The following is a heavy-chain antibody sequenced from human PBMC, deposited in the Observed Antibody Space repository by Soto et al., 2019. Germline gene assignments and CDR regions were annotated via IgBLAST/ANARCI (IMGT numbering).Heavy chain of an antibody. V-gene: IGHV1-8*01. CDR1: GYNFIDYD. Sequence: QVPLVQSGAEVKKPGASVKVSCKASGYNFIDYDINWVRQVTGQGLEWMGWMTPNSGNTGYAQTFQGRVTLTRDTSIGTAFMELSSLKSEDTAVYYCARNPYGSGLFDPWGQGTLVTVSS. J-gene: IGHJ5*02. D-gene: IGHD6-19*01. CDR2: MTPNSGNT. CDR3: ARNPYGSGLFDP.